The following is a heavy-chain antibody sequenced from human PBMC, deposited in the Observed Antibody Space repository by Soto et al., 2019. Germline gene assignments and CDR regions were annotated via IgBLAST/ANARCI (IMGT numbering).Heavy chain of an antibody. J-gene: IGHJ4*02. Sequence: QVQLVESGGGVVQPGRSLRLSCAASGFTFSSYAMHWVRQAPGKGLEWVAVISYDGSNKYYADSVKGRFTISRDNSKNTLYLQMNSLRAEDPAVYYCATGGSGDGYNLPYWGQVTLVTVSS. CDR1: GFTFSSYA. V-gene: IGHV3-30-3*01. CDR3: ATGGSGDGYNLPY. D-gene: IGHD5-12*01. CDR2: ISYDGSNK.